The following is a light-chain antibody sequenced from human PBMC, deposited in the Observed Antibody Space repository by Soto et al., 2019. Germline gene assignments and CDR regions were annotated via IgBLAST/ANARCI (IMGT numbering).Light chain of an antibody. Sequence: QAVVTQEPSFSVSPGRTVTLTCGLRSGSVSINYYPSWYQQTPGQAPRTLIYSTNTRSSGVPDRFSGSILGNKAALTITGAQADDESDYYCVLYMGSGIWVFGGGTKLTVL. CDR1: SGSVSINYY. CDR2: STN. J-gene: IGLJ3*02. V-gene: IGLV8-61*01. CDR3: VLYMGSGIWV.